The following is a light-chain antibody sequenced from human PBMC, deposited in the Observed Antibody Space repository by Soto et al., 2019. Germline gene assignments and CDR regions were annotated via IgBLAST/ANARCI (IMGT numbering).Light chain of an antibody. J-gene: IGLJ1*01. CDR3: SSNTSSSTLVV. CDR2: DVS. V-gene: IGLV2-14*01. CDR1: SSDVGDYNY. Sequence: QSALTQPASVSGSPGQSITISCTGTSSDVGDYNYVSWYQQHPGKAPKLMIYDVSNRPSGVSNRFSGSKSGNTASLTISGLQAEDEADYYCSSNTSSSTLVVFGTGTKLTVL.